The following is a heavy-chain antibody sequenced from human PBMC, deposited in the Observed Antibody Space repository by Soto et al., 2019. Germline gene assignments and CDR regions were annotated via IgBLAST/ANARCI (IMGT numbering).Heavy chain of an antibody. CDR2: VNWNGDTT. V-gene: IGHV3-20*04. CDR3: ARSRNSRLYFFDY. D-gene: IGHD3-16*02. J-gene: IGHJ4*02. CDR1: GFTFNDYG. Sequence: EVPLVESGGGVVRPGGSLRLSCAASGFTFNDYGMSWVRQAPGKGLEWVSGVNWNGDTTGYADSVKGRFTISRDDAQNSLYLQMNSLRVEDTALYYCARSRNSRLYFFDYWGRGTLVTVSS.